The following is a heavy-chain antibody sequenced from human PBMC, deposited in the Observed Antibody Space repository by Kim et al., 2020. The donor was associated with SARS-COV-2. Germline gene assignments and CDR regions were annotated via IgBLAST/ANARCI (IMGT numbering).Heavy chain of an antibody. J-gene: IGHJ6*02. Sequence: GESLKISCKGSRDTFISYYIAWVRQMPGKGLEWMGIIYPDDSATTYNPSFQGLVTISADQSISTAYLQLTSLKASDSAIYYCARPTSPYYFYGMDVWGQG. V-gene: IGHV5-51*01. CDR1: RDTFISYY. CDR2: IYPDDSAT. CDR3: ARPTSPYYFYGMDV.